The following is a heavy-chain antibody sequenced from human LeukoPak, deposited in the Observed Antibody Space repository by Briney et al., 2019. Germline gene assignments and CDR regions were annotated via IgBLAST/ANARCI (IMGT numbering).Heavy chain of an antibody. D-gene: IGHD5-18*01. J-gene: IGHJ5*02. Sequence: PSETLSLTCTVSGGSISSYYWSWIRQPPGKGLEWIGYIYYSGSTNYNPSLKSRVTISVDTSKNQFSLKLSSVTAADTAVYYCARGRGYSYLWGQGTLVTVSS. V-gene: IGHV4-59*01. CDR2: IYYSGST. CDR1: GGSISSYY. CDR3: ARGRGYSYL.